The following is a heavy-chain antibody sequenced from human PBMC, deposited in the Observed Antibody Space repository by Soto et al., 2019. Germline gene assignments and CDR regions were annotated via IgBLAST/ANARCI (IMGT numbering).Heavy chain of an antibody. CDR3: AGDTVVVIGGVGMDGMDV. CDR2: IIPIFGTA. D-gene: IGHD3-22*01. J-gene: IGHJ6*02. V-gene: IGHV1-69*12. CDR1: GGTFSSYA. Sequence: QVQLVQSGAEVKKPGSSVKVSCKASGGTFSSYAISWVRQAPGQGLEWMGGIIPIFGTANYAQKFQGRVTITADESTSTAYMELSSLRSEDTAVYYCAGDTVVVIGGVGMDGMDVWGQGTTVTVSS.